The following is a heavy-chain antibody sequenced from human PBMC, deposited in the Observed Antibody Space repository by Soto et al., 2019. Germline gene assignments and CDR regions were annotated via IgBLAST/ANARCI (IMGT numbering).Heavy chain of an antibody. CDR3: ASASEKLLIQPKFDS. V-gene: IGHV4-61*05. CDR1: GGSMSSSNYY. J-gene: IGHJ4*02. D-gene: IGHD5-18*01. Sequence: SETLSLTCTVSGGSMSSSNYYWGWIRQPPGKGLEWIGEINYSGVTNYNPSLKSRVTISVDTSKNQFSLQLSSVTAADTAVYYFASASEKLLIQPKFDSWGQGTLVTVSS. CDR2: INYSGVT.